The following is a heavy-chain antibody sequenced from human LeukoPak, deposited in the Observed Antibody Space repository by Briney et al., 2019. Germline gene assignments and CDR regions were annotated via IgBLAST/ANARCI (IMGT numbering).Heavy chain of an antibody. D-gene: IGHD3-22*01. Sequence: PGGSLRLSCAASGFTFSSYEMNWVRQAPGKGLEWVSYISSSGGTIYYADSVKGRFTISRDNAKNSLYLQMNSLRAEDTAVYYCARDGKGYYYDSSGYLDYWGQGTLVTVSS. CDR3: ARDGKGYYYDSSGYLDY. CDR2: ISSSGGTI. V-gene: IGHV3-48*03. CDR1: GFTFSSYE. J-gene: IGHJ4*02.